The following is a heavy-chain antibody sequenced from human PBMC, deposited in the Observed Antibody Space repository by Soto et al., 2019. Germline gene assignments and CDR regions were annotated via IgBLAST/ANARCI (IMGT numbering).Heavy chain of an antibody. J-gene: IGHJ5*02. CDR1: GGSISSGDYY. CDR3: ARYTLGYCSGGSCRNWFDP. V-gene: IGHV4-30-4*01. CDR2: IYYSGST. Sequence: QVQLQESCPGLVKPSQTLSLTCTVSGGSISSGDYYWSWIRQPPGKGLEWIGYIYYSGSTYYNPSLKSRVTISVDTSKNQFSLKLSSVTAADTAVYYCARYTLGYCSGGSCRNWFDPWGQGTLVTVSS. D-gene: IGHD2-15*01.